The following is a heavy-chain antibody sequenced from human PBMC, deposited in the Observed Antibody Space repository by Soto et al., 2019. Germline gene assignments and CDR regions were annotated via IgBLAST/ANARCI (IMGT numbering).Heavy chain of an antibody. CDR3: ARVGCVELFEYYFDY. J-gene: IGHJ4*02. CDR1: GGSISSGGYY. V-gene: IGHV4-31*03. CDR2: IYYSGST. Sequence: QVQLQESGPGLVKPSQTLSLTCTVSGGSISSGGYYWSWIRQHPGKGLEWIGYIYYSGSTYYTPSLKSRVTISVDTSKNQCSLKLSSVTAADTAVYYCARVGCVELFEYYFDYWGQGTLVTVSS. D-gene: IGHD1-7*01.